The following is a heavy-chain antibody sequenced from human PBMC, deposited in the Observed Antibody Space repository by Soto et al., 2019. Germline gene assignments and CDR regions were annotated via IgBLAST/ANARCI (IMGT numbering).Heavy chain of an antibody. CDR3: ARASAPRGLDY. CDR1: GFAFRSHG. CDR2: IWYDGSDE. D-gene: IGHD3-16*01. J-gene: IGHJ4*02. V-gene: IGHV3-33*01. Sequence: PGGSLRLSCAASGFAFRSHGMHWVRQAPGKGLEWVAVIWYDGSDEYYADSVKGRFSITRDNSENTMFLQMNSLRAEDTAVYYCARASAPRGLDYWGQGALVTVSS.